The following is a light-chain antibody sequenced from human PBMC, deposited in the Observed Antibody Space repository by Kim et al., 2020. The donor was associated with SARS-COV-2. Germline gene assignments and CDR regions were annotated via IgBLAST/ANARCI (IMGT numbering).Light chain of an antibody. J-gene: IGLJ2*01. CDR3: TSYAGSNNLV. CDR2: EVS. Sequence: QSVLTQPPSASGSPGQSVTISCTGTSSDVGGYSYVSWYQQHPGKAPKLIIYEVSKRPSGVPNRFSGSKSGDTASLTVSGLQADDEADYYCTSYAGSNNLVFGGGTQLTVL. CDR1: SSDVGGYSY. V-gene: IGLV2-8*01.